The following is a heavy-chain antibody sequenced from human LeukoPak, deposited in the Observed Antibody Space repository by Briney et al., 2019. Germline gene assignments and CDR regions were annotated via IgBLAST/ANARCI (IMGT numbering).Heavy chain of an antibody. D-gene: IGHD4-23*01. CDR1: GRSFSGYY. CDR3: AVYGVDSLRNFDY. CDR2: INHSGST. V-gene: IGHV4-34*01. J-gene: IGHJ4*02. Sequence: SETLSLTCAVYGRSFSGYYWSWIRQPPGKGLEWIGEINHSGSTNYNPSLKSRVTISVDTSKTQFSLKLSSVTAADTAVYYCAVYGVDSLRNFDYWGQGTLVTVSS.